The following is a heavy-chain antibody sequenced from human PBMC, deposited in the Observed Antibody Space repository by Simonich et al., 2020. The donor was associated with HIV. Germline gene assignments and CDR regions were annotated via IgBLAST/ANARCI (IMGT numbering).Heavy chain of an antibody. CDR2: IKQDGRGK. CDR3: ARQPYYYDSRGYYDYYYYMDV. D-gene: IGHD3-22*01. J-gene: IGHJ6*03. V-gene: IGHV3-7*04. CDR1: GFTMRSYW. Sequence: EVQVVESGGGLVQPGGSLRLTCAVSGFTMRSYWMSWVRQAPGSGMCGVATIKQDGRGKYSVAAVKGRFTISRDNAKNSLYLQMNSLRAEDTAVYYCARQPYYYDSRGYYDYYYYMDVWGKGTTVTVSS.